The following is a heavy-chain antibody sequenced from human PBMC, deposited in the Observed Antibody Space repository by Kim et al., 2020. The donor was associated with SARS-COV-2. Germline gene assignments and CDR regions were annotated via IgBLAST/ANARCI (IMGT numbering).Heavy chain of an antibody. CDR1: GFTFSSHA. Sequence: GGSLRLSCAASGFTFSSHAMHWVRQAPGKGLEWVAVISYDGGKKYYVDSVKGRFTISRDNYKDTLDLQMNSLRAEDTAVYYCAKDLYGEYENGCYYGMDV. CDR3: AKDLYGEYENGCYYGMDV. CDR2: ISYDGGKK. V-gene: IGHV3-30*18. J-gene: IGHJ6*01. D-gene: IGHD4-17*01.